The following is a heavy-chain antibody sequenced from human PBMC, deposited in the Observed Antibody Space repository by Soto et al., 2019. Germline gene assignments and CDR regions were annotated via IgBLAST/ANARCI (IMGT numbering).Heavy chain of an antibody. J-gene: IGHJ4*02. CDR2: ISGYNGNT. CDR3: ARHTYYYECSRNRGTKFDC. Sequence: QVQLVQSGPEEKKPGASVKVSCKASGYTFNMHGISWVRQAPGQGLEWMGWISGYNGNTDYAQKLQGRVTLTTDTSPSTPYMELRSLRPDHTAVYYCARHTYYYECSRNRGTKFDCWGQGTLDTVSS. D-gene: IGHD3-22*01. CDR1: GYTFNMHG. V-gene: IGHV1-18*01.